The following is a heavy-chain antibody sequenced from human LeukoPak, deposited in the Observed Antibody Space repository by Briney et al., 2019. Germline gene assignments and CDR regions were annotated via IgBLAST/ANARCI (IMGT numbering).Heavy chain of an antibody. Sequence: ASVKVSCKASGYTFTGYYMHWVRQAPGQGLEWMGWINPNSGGTNYAQKFQGWVTMTRDTSISTAYMELSRLRSDDTAVYYCARGGRYYTRWQYYFDYWGQGTLVTVSP. D-gene: IGHD1-26*01. CDR3: ARGGRYYTRWQYYFDY. CDR1: GYTFTGYY. V-gene: IGHV1-2*04. CDR2: INPNSGGT. J-gene: IGHJ4*02.